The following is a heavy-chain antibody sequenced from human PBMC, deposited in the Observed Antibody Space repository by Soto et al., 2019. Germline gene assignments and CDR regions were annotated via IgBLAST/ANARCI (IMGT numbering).Heavy chain of an antibody. J-gene: IGHJ5*02. CDR2: IYYSGST. V-gene: IGHV4-59*01. D-gene: IGHD6-19*01. CDR3: ARAVAGTKWFDP. CDR1: GGSISSYY. Sequence: SETLSLTCTVSGGSISSYYWSWIQQPPGKGLEWIGYIYYSGSTNYNPSLKSRVTISVDTSKNQFSLKLSSVTAADTAVYYCARAVAGTKWFDPGGQGTRVPVS.